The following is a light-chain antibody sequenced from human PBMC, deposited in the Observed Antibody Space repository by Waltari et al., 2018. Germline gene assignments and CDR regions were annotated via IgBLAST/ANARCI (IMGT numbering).Light chain of an antibody. Sequence: DIQMTQSPSYVSASVGDSVTITCRASESISNWVSWYQQKPGKAPDLLIFTASTLQTGVPSMFSGFKSGTVFTLTISSLQPEDFGVYFCQQTKTFPRTFGGGTRVDIK. CDR3: QQTKTFPRT. V-gene: IGKV1-12*01. CDR2: TAS. CDR1: ESISNW. J-gene: IGKJ4*01.